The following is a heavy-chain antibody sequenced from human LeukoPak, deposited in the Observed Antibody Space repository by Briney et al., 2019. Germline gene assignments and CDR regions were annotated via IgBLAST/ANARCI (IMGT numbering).Heavy chain of an antibody. CDR3: AKGGGSYGQENYGFDI. J-gene: IGHJ3*02. D-gene: IGHD1-26*01. CDR1: GFTFSSYA. CDR2: ISGSGVST. Sequence: GGSLRLSCAASGFTFSSYAMSWVRQAPGKGLEWVSAISGSGVSTYYADSVKGRFTVSRDNSKNTLYLQMNSLRAEDTAVYYCAKGGGSYGQENYGFDIWGQGTMVTVSS. V-gene: IGHV3-23*01.